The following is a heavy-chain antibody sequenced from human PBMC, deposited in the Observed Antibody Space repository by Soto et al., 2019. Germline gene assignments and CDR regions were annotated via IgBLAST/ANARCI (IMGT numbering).Heavy chain of an antibody. D-gene: IGHD1-1*01. V-gene: IGHV1-18*01. CDR1: GYTFTSYG. J-gene: IGHJ6*02. CDR2: ISAYNGNT. CDR3: ARDASYQYNWNFYYYYYGMDV. Sequence: ASVKVSCKASGYTFTSYGISWVRQAPGQGLEWMGWISAYNGNTNYAQKLQGRVTMTTDTSTSTAYMELRSLRSDDTAVYYCARDASYQYNWNFYYYYYGMDVWGQGTTVTVSS.